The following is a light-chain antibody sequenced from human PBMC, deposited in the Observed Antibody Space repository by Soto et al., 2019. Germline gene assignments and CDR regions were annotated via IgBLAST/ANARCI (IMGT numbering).Light chain of an antibody. J-gene: IGLJ3*02. CDR1: SSNIGAGYD. Sequence: QSVLTQPPSVSGAPGQRVTISCTGSSSNIGAGYDVHWYQQLPGTAPKLLIYGNSNRPSRVPDRFSGSKSGTSASLAITGRQAEDEADYYCQSYDSSLSGWVFGGGTKVTVL. CDR2: GNS. CDR3: QSYDSSLSGWV. V-gene: IGLV1-40*01.